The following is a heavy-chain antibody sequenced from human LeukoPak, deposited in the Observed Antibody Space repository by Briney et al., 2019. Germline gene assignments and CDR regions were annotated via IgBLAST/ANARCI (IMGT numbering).Heavy chain of an antibody. CDR1: GGSISSYY. Sequence: SETLSLTCTVSGGSISSYYWSWIRQPPGKGLEWIGYIYYSGTTNYNPSLKSRVTISVDTSKNQFSLTLTSVTAADTAVYYCARLAPDNWLHDYFDYWGQGTLVIVSS. D-gene: IGHD5-24*01. CDR3: ARLAPDNWLHDYFDY. J-gene: IGHJ4*02. CDR2: IYYSGTT. V-gene: IGHV4-59*08.